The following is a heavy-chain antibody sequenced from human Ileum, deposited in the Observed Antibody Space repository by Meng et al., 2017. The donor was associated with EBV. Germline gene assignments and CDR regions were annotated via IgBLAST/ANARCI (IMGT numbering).Heavy chain of an antibody. D-gene: IGHD1-14*01. CDR3: AREPTGGEDYHSV. CDR2: FYQCENT. J-gene: IGHJ4*02. V-gene: IGHV4-4*02. CDR1: GGSISRSKW. Sequence: QGGLEVSGAGLVKPWGALAILWAVPGGSISRSKWWRWARQPPGKGRVWIGNFYQCENTIYNPSLKKLVNMSGDYSKNQVSLKLNPMTAADTAVYYCAREPTGGEDYHSVWGQGTLVTVSS.